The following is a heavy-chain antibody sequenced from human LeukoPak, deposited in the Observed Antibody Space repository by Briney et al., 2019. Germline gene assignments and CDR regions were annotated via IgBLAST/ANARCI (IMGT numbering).Heavy chain of an antibody. CDR3: ARVGAGDSSSSDSDY. J-gene: IGHJ4*02. Sequence: ASVKVSCKASGYTFTGHDINWVRQATGQGLEWMGWMNPNSGNTGYAQKFQGRVTITRNTSISTAYMELSSLRSEDTAVYYCARVGAGDSSSSDSDYWGQGTLVTVSS. CDR2: MNPNSGNT. V-gene: IGHV1-8*01. CDR1: GYTFTGHD. D-gene: IGHD6-6*01.